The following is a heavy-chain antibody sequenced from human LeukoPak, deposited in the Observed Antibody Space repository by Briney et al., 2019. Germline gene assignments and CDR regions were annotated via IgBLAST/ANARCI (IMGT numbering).Heavy chain of an antibody. J-gene: IGHJ6*02. Sequence: GESLKISCKGSGYSFTSYWIGWVRQMPGKGLEWMGIIYPGDSDTRYSPSFQGQVTILADKSISTAYLQWSSLKASDTAMYYCASGDRTISYGMDVWGQGTTVTVSS. V-gene: IGHV5-51*01. CDR1: GYSFTSYW. CDR2: IYPGDSDT. D-gene: IGHD3-3*01. CDR3: ASGDRTISYGMDV.